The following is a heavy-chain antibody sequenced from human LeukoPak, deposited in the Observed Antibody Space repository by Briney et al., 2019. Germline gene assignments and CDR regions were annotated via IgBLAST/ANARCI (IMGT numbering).Heavy chain of an antibody. CDR2: INHSGST. D-gene: IGHD2-15*01. CDR1: GGSFSGYY. Sequence: SETLSLTCAVYGGSFSGYYWGWIRQPPGKGLEWIGEINHSGSTNYNPSLKSRVTISVDTSKNQFSLKLSSVTAADTAVYYCARSRGYCSGGSCHGYWGQGTLVTVSS. V-gene: IGHV4-34*01. J-gene: IGHJ4*02. CDR3: ARSRGYCSGGSCHGY.